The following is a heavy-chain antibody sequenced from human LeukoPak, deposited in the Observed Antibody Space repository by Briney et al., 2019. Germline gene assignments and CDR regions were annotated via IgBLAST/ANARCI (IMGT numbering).Heavy chain of an antibody. Sequence: GGSLRLSCAASGFTFTGYWMHWVRQAPGKGLVWVSRINTDGSSTTYPDSVKGRFTISRDNAKNTLYLQMNSLRAEDTAVYYCARATSGYYDYWGQGTLVTVSS. D-gene: IGHD2-15*01. CDR2: INTDGSST. CDR3: ARATSGYYDY. V-gene: IGHV3-74*01. CDR1: GFTFTGYW. J-gene: IGHJ4*02.